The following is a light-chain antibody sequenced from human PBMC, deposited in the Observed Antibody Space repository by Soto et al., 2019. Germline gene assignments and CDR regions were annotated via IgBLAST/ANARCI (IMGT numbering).Light chain of an antibody. CDR3: CSYTATTTYV. CDR1: GNDVGGYTF. V-gene: IGLV2-14*03. J-gene: IGLJ1*01. CDR2: DVN. Sequence: QSVLTQPASVSGSPGQSISISCTGTGNDVGGYTFVSWYQQHPDKVPKLVIFDVNRRPSGVSDRFSGSKSVNAASLTISGLQAEDEADHYCCSYTATTTYVFGTGTKVTVL.